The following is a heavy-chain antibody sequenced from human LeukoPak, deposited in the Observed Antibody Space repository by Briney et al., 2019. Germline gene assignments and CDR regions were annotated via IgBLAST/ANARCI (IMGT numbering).Heavy chain of an antibody. J-gene: IGHJ4*02. CDR2: IYTSGST. Sequence: SETLSLTCTVSGGSISSGSYYWSWIRQPAETGLVWIGRIYTSGSTNYNPSLKSRVTISVDTSKNQFSLKLSSVTAADTAVYYCARGPWSSGSYNTGFDYWGQGTLVTVSS. V-gene: IGHV4-61*02. CDR1: GGSISSGSYY. CDR3: ARGPWSSGSYNTGFDY. D-gene: IGHD1-26*01.